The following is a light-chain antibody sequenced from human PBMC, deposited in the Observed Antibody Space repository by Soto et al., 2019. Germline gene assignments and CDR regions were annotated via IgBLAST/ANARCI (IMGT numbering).Light chain of an antibody. CDR2: AAS. Sequence: DIQMTQSPASLSASVVDRVTITFRASQSITTYLNWYQQKPGKAPKLVIYAASNLQSGVPSRFSGSGSGTEFTLTISSLQPDDFATYYCQQYNSYSQTFGQGTKVDIK. J-gene: IGKJ1*01. CDR1: QSITTY. CDR3: QQYNSYSQT. V-gene: IGKV1-5*01.